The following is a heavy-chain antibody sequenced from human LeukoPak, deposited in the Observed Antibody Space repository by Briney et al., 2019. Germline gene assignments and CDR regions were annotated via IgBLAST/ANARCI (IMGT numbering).Heavy chain of an antibody. Sequence: PSETLSLTCTVSGGSISSGGYYWSWIRQHPGGGLQWIGYMYYSGSTYYNPSLKSRVTISVDTSKTQFSLKLSSVTAADTAVYYCARRIAAAGTRWFGPWGQGTLVTVSS. J-gene: IGHJ5*02. V-gene: IGHV4-31*03. D-gene: IGHD6-13*01. CDR2: MYYSGST. CDR3: ARRIAAAGTRWFGP. CDR1: GGSISSGGYY.